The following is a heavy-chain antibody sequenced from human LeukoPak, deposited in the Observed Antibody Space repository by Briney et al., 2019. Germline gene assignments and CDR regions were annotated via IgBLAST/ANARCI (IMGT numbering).Heavy chain of an antibody. CDR1: GFTFSSYA. Sequence: GGSLRLSCAASGFTFSSYAMTWVRQAPGKGLDWVSGISASGGSTDYADSVKGRFTISRDNSKNTLYLQMNSLRAEDTAVYYCAKKVEREYDSSGYYYGWDYWGQGTLVTVSS. CDR2: ISASGGST. V-gene: IGHV3-23*01. D-gene: IGHD3-22*01. J-gene: IGHJ4*02. CDR3: AKKVEREYDSSGYYYGWDY.